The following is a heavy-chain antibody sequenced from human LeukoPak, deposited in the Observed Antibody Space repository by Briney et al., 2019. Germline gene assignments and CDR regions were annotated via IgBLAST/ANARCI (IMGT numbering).Heavy chain of an antibody. CDR1: GYTFTGYY. V-gene: IGHV1-2*02. CDR3: ARDGWLSTPYYYYYGMDV. J-gene: IGHJ6*02. CDR2: INPNSGGT. Sequence: ASVKVPCKASGYTFTGYYMHWVRQAPGQGLEWMGWINPNSGGTNYAQKFQGRVTMTRDTPISTAYMELSRLRSDDTAVYYCARDGWLSTPYYYYYGMDVWGQGTTVTVSS. D-gene: IGHD3-16*02.